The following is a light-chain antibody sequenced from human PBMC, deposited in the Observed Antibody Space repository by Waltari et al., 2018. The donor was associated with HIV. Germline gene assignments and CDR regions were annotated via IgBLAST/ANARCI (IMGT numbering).Light chain of an antibody. Sequence: QSALTQPPSASGSPGQSVTISCTGTSSDVGAYNYVSWFQQHPGKAPKLMIYDVTKRPSVVPDRFSGSKSGNTASLTVSGLQAEYEADYYCASHAGSKDVFGGGTRLTVL. CDR3: ASHAGSKDV. J-gene: IGLJ2*01. CDR2: DVT. CDR1: SSDVGAYNY. V-gene: IGLV2-8*01.